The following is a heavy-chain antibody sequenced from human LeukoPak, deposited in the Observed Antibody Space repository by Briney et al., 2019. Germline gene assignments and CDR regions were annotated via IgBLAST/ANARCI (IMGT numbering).Heavy chain of an antibody. V-gene: IGHV4-34*01. D-gene: IGHD3-10*01. CDR1: GGPFSGYF. Sequence: PSETLSLTCAVSGGPFSGYFWSWIRQPPGKGLEWIGEIHNSGTTNYYPSLNSRVTISEDTSKNQIYLNLRSVTAADTAVYYCARRYYYNLGSFPFDFWGQGTLVTVSS. J-gene: IGHJ4*02. CDR2: IHNSGTT. CDR3: ARRYYYNLGSFPFDF.